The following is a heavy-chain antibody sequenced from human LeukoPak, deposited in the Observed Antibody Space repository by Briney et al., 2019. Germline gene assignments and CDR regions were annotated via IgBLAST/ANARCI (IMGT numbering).Heavy chain of an antibody. CDR3: ARPFYDSGGYYYKSFDI. Sequence: GGSLRLSCAASGFTFSSYSMNWVRQAPGKGLEWVSYISSSTSTIYYADSVKGRFTISRDDAKNSLYLQMNSLRDEDTAVYYCARPFYDSGGYYYKSFDIWGQGTMVTVSS. CDR1: GFTFSSYS. D-gene: IGHD3-22*01. CDR2: ISSSTSTI. J-gene: IGHJ3*02. V-gene: IGHV3-48*02.